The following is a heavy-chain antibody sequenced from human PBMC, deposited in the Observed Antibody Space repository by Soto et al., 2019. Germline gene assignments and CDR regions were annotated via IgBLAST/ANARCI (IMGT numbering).Heavy chain of an antibody. CDR3: ARVVATVAGPYGMDV. CDR2: ISAYNGNT. J-gene: IGHJ6*02. D-gene: IGHD6-19*01. CDR1: GYTFTSYV. V-gene: IGHV1-18*01. Sequence: QVQLVQSGAEVKKPGASVKVSCRASGYTFTSYVISWVRQAPAQGLEWMGWISAYNGNTNFAQKLQGRVTMTTDTTTSTAYMELRSVRSDDTAVYYCARVVATVAGPYGMDVWGQGTTVTVSS.